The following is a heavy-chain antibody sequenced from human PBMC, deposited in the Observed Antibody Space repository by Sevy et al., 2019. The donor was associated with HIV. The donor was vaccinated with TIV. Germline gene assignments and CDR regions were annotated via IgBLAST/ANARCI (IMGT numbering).Heavy chain of an antibody. Sequence: GGSLRLSCAASGFTFSSYEMNWVRQAPGMGLEWVSYISSSGSTIYHADSVKGRFTISRDNAKNSLYLQMNSLRAEDTAVYYCARDKDYGGGAVAQHDYWGQGTLVTVSS. J-gene: IGHJ4*02. CDR2: ISSSGSTI. D-gene: IGHD6-19*01. V-gene: IGHV3-48*03. CDR1: GFTFSSYE. CDR3: ARDKDYGGGAVAQHDY.